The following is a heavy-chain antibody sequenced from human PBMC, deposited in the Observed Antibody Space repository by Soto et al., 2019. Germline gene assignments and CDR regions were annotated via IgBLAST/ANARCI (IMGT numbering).Heavy chain of an antibody. V-gene: IGHV4-61*01. CDR3: ARAAMGGSSRPFDY. J-gene: IGHJ4*02. D-gene: IGHD6-13*01. CDR1: GGSVSSGRYY. Sequence: SETLSLTCTVSGGSVSSGRYYWSWIRQPPGKGLEWIGYIYYGESTNYNPSLKSRVTISVDKSKNQFSLKLSSVTAADTAVYYCARAAMGGSSRPFDYWGQGTLVPVSS. CDR2: IYYGEST.